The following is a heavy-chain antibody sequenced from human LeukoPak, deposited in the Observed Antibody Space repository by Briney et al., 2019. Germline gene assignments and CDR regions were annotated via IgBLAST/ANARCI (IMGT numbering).Heavy chain of an antibody. J-gene: IGHJ4*02. D-gene: IGHD2-8*01. CDR2: INTNSDTT. CDR1: GFAFHGSA. V-gene: IGHV3-9*01. CDR3: AKEGSVCTDGICRYFDY. Sequence: GGSLRLSCAASGFAFHGSAMHWVRHAPGRGLEWVSSINTNSDTTDYADSVKGRFTISRDNGKNSLYLQMNSVRGDDTAFYYCAKEGSVCTDGICRYFDYWGQGTLVTVSS.